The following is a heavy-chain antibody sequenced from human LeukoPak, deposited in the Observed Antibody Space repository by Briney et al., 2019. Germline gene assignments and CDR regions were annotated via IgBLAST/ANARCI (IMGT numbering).Heavy chain of an antibody. CDR2: ISSSSSYI. V-gene: IGHV3-21*01. J-gene: IGHJ3*02. D-gene: IGHD5-12*01. CDR3: ARDLNSQNSGYDAFDI. Sequence: PGGSLRLSCAASGFTFSSYSMNWVRQAPGKGLEWVSSISSSSSYIYYADSVKGRFTISRDNAKNSLYLQVNSLRAEDTAVYYCARDLNSQNSGYDAFDIWGQGTMVTVSS. CDR1: GFTFSSYS.